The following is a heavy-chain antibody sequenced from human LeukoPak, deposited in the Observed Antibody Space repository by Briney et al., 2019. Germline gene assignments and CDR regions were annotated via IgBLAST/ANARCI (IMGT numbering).Heavy chain of an antibody. CDR3: AKYQRQWLPKGGFDY. CDR2: IWYDGSNK. CDR1: GFTFSSYG. V-gene: IGHV3-30*02. D-gene: IGHD6-19*01. J-gene: IGHJ4*02. Sequence: GGSLRLSCAASGFTFSSYGMHWVRQAPGKGLEWVAVIWYDGSNKYYADSVKGRFTISRDNSKNTLYLQMDNLRAEDTAVYYCAKYQRQWLPKGGFDYWGQGTLVTVSS.